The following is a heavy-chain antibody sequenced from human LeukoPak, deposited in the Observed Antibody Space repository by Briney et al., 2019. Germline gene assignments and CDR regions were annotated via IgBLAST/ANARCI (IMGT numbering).Heavy chain of an antibody. Sequence: GASLRLSCAASGFTFSNYAMSRVRQAPGKGLEWVSAISGSTGTTYYADSVKGRFTISRDRAKNTLYLQMNSLRAEDTAVYYCAKTFRAVASAFDYWAQGTLVTVSS. CDR2: ISGSTGTT. CDR1: GFTFSNYA. CDR3: AKTFRAVASAFDY. V-gene: IGHV3-23*01. J-gene: IGHJ4*02. D-gene: IGHD6-19*01.